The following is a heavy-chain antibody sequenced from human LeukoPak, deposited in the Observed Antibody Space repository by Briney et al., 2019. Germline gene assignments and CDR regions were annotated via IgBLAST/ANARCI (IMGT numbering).Heavy chain of an antibody. CDR2: IKQDGSEK. J-gene: IGHJ4*02. Sequence: GGSLRLSCAASGFTFSSYWMSWVRQAPGKGLEWVANIKQDGSEKYYVDSVKGRFTISRDNAKNSLYLQMNSLRAEGTAVYYCARATTVTTSPSGYFDYWGQGTLVTVSS. V-gene: IGHV3-7*04. CDR3: ARATTVTTSPSGYFDY. CDR1: GFTFSSYW. D-gene: IGHD4-17*01.